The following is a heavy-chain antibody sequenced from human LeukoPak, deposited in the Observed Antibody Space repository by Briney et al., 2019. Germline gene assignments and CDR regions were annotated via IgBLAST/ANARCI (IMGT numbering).Heavy chain of an antibody. J-gene: IGHJ4*02. Sequence: GASVKVSCKASGYTFTSYGISWVRQAPGQGLEWVGWISAYNGNTNYAQKLQGRVTMTTDTSTSTAYMELRSLRSDDTAVYYCARTLADTAMVLTFDYWSQGTLVTVSS. CDR1: GYTFTSYG. CDR3: ARTLADTAMVLTFDY. CDR2: ISAYNGNT. V-gene: IGHV1-18*01. D-gene: IGHD5-18*01.